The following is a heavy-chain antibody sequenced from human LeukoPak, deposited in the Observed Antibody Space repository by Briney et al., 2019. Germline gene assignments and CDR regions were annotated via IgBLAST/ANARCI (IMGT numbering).Heavy chain of an antibody. J-gene: IGHJ4*02. CDR1: GYTLTELS. Sequence: AASVKVSCKVSGYTLTELSMHWVRQAPGKGLEWMGGFDPEDGGTIYAQKFQGRVTMTEDTSTDTAYMELSSLRSGDTAVYYCATSGYSYGPTDYWGQGTLVTVSS. D-gene: IGHD5-18*01. V-gene: IGHV1-24*01. CDR3: ATSGYSYGPTDY. CDR2: FDPEDGGT.